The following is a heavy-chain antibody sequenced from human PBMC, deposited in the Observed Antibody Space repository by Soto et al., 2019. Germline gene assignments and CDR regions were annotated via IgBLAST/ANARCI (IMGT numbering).Heavy chain of an antibody. CDR2: ISAYNGNT. CDR1: GYTFTSYG. D-gene: IGHD3-10*01. CDR3: ATVLLWFGESYYYYGMDV. J-gene: IGHJ6*02. Sequence: QVQLVQSGAEVKKPGASVKVSCKASGYTFTSYGISWVRQAPGQGLEWMGWISAYNGNTNYAQKLQGRVTMTTDTSTNTAYMELRSLRSDDTAVYYCATVLLWFGESYYYYGMDVWGQGTTVTVSS. V-gene: IGHV1-18*01.